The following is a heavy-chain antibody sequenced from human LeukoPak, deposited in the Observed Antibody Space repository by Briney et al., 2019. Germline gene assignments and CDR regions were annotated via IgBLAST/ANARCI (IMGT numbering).Heavy chain of an antibody. CDR1: GFTFGRYE. CDR3: ARDGDYGGHFGALDY. V-gene: IGHV3-48*03. CDR2: ISTSDNTI. J-gene: IGHJ4*02. D-gene: IGHD4-23*01. Sequence: GGSLRLSCAASGFTFGRYEMNWVRQAPGKGLEWVSYISTSDNTIYYADSVKGRFTISRDNAKNSLYLQMNSLRAEDTAVYYCARDGDYGGHFGALDYWGQGTLVTVSS.